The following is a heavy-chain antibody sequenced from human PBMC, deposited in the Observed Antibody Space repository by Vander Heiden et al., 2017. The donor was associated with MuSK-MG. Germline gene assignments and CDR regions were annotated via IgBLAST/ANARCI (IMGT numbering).Heavy chain of an antibody. D-gene: IGHD6-13*01. CDR3: AIPSSSWYSYAFDI. CDR2: IIPIFGTA. J-gene: IGHJ3*02. CDR1: GGPFRRYA. V-gene: IGHV1-69*01. Sequence: QVQLVQSGAEVKKPGLSVKVSCKASGGPFRRYAISSVRQAPGQGLEWMGGIIPIFGTANYAQKFQGRVTITADESTSTAYMELSSLRSEDTAVYYCAIPSSSWYSYAFDIWGQGTMVTVSS.